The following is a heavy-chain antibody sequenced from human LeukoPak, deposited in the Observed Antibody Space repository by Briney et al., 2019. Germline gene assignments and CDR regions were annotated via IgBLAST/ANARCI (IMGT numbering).Heavy chain of an antibody. J-gene: IGHJ3*02. CDR1: GGTFSSYA. D-gene: IGHD1-14*01. Sequence: VASVKVSCKASGGTFSSYAISWVRQAPGQGLEWMGGFIPIFGTANYAQKFQGRVTITADESTSTAYMELSSLRSEDTAVYYCASLGEPSNEHGAFDIWGQGTMVTVSS. CDR3: ASLGEPSNEHGAFDI. CDR2: FIPIFGTA. V-gene: IGHV1-69*01.